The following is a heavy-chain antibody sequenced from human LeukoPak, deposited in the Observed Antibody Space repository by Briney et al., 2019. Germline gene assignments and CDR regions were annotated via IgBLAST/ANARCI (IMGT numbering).Heavy chain of an antibody. Sequence: GGSLRLSCAASGVTVSSTYMSWVRQAPGKGLEWVSVIYGGGTTYYGDSVKGRFSFSRDNFKNTVFLQMNRLRAEDTAIYYCASSALISSNKYFDYWGQGTLVTVSS. CDR3: ASSALISSNKYFDY. CDR1: GVTVSSTY. CDR2: IYGGGTT. V-gene: IGHV3-66*01. J-gene: IGHJ4*02. D-gene: IGHD4-11*01.